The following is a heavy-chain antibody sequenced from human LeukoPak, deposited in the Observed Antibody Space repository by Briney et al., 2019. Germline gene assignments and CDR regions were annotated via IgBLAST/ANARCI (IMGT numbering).Heavy chain of an antibody. CDR1: GFTFTNYV. D-gene: IGHD6-13*01. CDR3: ARWSGIAAATFDY. Sequence: PGGSLRLSCAASGFTFTNYVMSWVRQAPGKGLEWVSYISSSGSTIYYADSVKGRFTISRDNAKNSLYLQMNSLRAEDTAVYYCARWSGIAAATFDYWGQGTLVTVSS. V-gene: IGHV3-48*03. J-gene: IGHJ4*02. CDR2: ISSSGSTI.